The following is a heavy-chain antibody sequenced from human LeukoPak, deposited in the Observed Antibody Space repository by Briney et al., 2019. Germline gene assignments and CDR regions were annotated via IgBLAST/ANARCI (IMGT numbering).Heavy chain of an antibody. CDR2: IYWDDDK. CDR3: SHRGVLIPYFDY. V-gene: IGHV2-5*02. D-gene: IGHD3-16*01. CDR1: GFSLTTSGVG. Sequence: ESGPTLVKPTQTLTLTRSFSGFSLTTSGVGVGWIRQPPGKALEWLALIYWDDDKRYSPSLKSRLTITKDTSKNQVVLTMTNMDPVDTATYYCSHRGVLIPYFDYWGQGALVTVSS. J-gene: IGHJ4*02.